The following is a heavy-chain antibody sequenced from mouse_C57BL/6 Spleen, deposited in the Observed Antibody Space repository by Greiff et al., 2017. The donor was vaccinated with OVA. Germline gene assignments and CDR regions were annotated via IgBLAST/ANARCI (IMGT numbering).Heavy chain of an antibody. CDR2: IWSDGST. CDR1: GFSLTSYG. V-gene: IGHV2-6-1*01. CDR3: ARHELGHYAMDY. J-gene: IGHJ4*01. Sequence: VQLQESGPGLVAPSQSLSITCTVSGFSLTSYGVHWVRQPPGKGLEWLVVIWSDGSTTYNSALKSSLSISKDNSKSQVFLKMNSLQTDDTAMYYCARHELGHYAMDYWGQGTSVTVSS. D-gene: IGHD4-1*01.